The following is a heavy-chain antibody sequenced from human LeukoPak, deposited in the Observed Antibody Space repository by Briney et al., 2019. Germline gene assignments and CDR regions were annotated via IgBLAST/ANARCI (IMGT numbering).Heavy chain of an antibody. J-gene: IGHJ6*03. V-gene: IGHV3-11*04. CDR3: AREDRYYYYYMDV. Sequence: GGSLRLSCAASGFTFSDYYMSWIRQAPGKGLEWVSYISSSGSTIYYAHSVKGRFTISRDNAKNSLYLQMNSLRAEDTAVYYCAREDRYYYYYMDVWGKGTTVTVSS. CDR1: GFTFSDYY. CDR2: ISSSGSTI.